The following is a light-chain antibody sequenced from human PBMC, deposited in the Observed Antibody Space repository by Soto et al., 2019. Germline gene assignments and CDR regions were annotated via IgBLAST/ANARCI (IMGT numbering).Light chain of an antibody. V-gene: IGLV2-23*02. Sequence: QSVLTQPASVSGSPGQSITISCTGTSSDVGRYNLVSWYQQHPGKAPKLMIYEVSKRPSGVSNRFSGSKSGNTASLTISGLQAEDEADYYCCSYAGSSTSWVFSGGTQLTVL. CDR3: CSYAGSSTSWV. J-gene: IGLJ3*02. CDR1: SSDVGRYNL. CDR2: EVS.